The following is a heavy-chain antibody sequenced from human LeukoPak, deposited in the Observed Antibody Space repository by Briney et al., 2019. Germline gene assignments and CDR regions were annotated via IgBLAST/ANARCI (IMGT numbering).Heavy chain of an antibody. Sequence: GGSLRLSCAASGFTFSSYWMHWVRQAPGKGLVWVSRINSDGSSTSYADSVKGRFTISRDNAKNTLYLQMNSLRAEDTAVYYCARGKRRAYDYVWGSYRRGAFDIWGQGTMVTVSS. J-gene: IGHJ3*02. CDR1: GFTFSSYW. CDR2: INSDGSST. D-gene: IGHD3-16*02. CDR3: ARGKRRAYDYVWGSYRRGAFDI. V-gene: IGHV3-74*01.